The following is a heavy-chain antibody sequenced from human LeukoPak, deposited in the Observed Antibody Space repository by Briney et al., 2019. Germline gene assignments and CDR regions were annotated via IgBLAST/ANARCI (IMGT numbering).Heavy chain of an antibody. CDR3: ARTANFAAGYYIDY. CDR1: GFTFSGYT. V-gene: IGHV3-21*01. CDR2: ISGSSRHK. D-gene: IGHD6-13*01. J-gene: IGHJ4*02. Sequence: AGGSLRSSGPAPGFTFSGYTMNWFGQAPGKGLRWASSISGSSRHKYYADSVKGRFTISRGNAKNSLYLQMNSLRAEDTAVYYCARTANFAAGYYIDYWGQGTLVTVSS.